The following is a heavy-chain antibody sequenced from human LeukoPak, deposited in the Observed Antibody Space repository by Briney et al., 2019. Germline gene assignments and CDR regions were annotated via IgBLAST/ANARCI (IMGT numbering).Heavy chain of an antibody. D-gene: IGHD3-22*01. CDR3: ATPLDYYDSSGYHQGGD. Sequence: GGSLRLSCAASGFTFSRHWMTWVRQAPGKGLEWVANIKEDGTKKNYVDSVKGRFTISRDNAKNSLYLQMSSLRAEDTAVYYCATPLDYYDSSGYHQGGDWGQETLVTVSS. CDR1: GFTFSRHW. V-gene: IGHV3-7*03. CDR2: IKEDGTKK. J-gene: IGHJ4*02.